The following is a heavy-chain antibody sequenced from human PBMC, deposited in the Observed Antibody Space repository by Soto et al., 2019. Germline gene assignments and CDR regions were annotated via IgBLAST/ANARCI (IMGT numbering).Heavy chain of an antibody. CDR3: ARRYCSSTSCYLGAHNWFDP. Sequence: QVQLVQSGAEVKKPGSSVKVSCKASGGTFSSYAISWVRQAPGQGLEWMGGIIPIFGTANYAQKFQGRVTITADESTSTGYMELSSLRSEDTAVYYCARRYCSSTSCYLGAHNWFDPWGQGTLVTVSS. CDR1: GGTFSSYA. V-gene: IGHV1-69*01. CDR2: IIPIFGTA. J-gene: IGHJ5*02. D-gene: IGHD2-2*01.